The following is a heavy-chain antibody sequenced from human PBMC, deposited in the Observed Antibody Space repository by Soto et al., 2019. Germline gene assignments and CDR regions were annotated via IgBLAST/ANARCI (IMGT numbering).Heavy chain of an antibody. Sequence: GGSLRLSCAASGFTFSRYWMSWVRRAPGKGLEWVANIKQDGSEKYYADSVKGRFTISRDNAKNSLYLQMNSLRAEDTAVYYCARGGIVGATKTNYWGQGTLVTVSA. CDR3: ARGGIVGATKTNY. D-gene: IGHD1-26*01. CDR2: IKQDGSEK. J-gene: IGHJ4*02. V-gene: IGHV3-7*03. CDR1: GFTFSRYW.